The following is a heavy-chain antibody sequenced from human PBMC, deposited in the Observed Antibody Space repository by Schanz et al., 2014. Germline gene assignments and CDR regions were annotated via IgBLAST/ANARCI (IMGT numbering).Heavy chain of an antibody. CDR2: INGGGETT. J-gene: IGHJ6*02. V-gene: IGHV3-11*01. CDR1: GFTFSDYY. CDR3: ARGNYGMDV. Sequence: HVQLVESGGGLVKPGGSLRLSCAASGFTFSDYYMTWIRQAPGKGLEWVSYINGGGETTYYADSVRGRFTISRDNAKNSLFLQMNSLRAEDTAKYYCARGNYGMDVWGQGTTVTVSS.